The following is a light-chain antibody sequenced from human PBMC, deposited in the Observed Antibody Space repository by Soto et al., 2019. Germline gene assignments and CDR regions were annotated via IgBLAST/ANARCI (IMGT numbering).Light chain of an antibody. V-gene: IGKV3-15*01. Sequence: EIVMTQSPATLSVSPGERATLSCRASPSVSSTLAWYQQIPGQAPRLLLYGTSTRATGIPARFSGSGSGTEFPLTISSLQSEDFAFYYCQQYYQWPLTFGGGTKVEVK. CDR1: PSVSST. J-gene: IGKJ4*01. CDR3: QQYYQWPLT. CDR2: GTS.